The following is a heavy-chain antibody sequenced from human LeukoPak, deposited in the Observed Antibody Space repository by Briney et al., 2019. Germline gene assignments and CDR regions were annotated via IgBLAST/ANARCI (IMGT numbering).Heavy chain of an antibody. CDR2: IIPILGIA. Sequence: SVKVSCKASGGTFSSYAISWVRQAPGQGLEWMGRIIPILGIANYAQKFQGRVTITADKSTSTAYMELRSLRSDDTAVYYCARDRGLRGAFDIWGQGTMVTVSS. J-gene: IGHJ3*02. CDR3: ARDRGLRGAFDI. V-gene: IGHV1-69*04. CDR1: GGTFSSYA.